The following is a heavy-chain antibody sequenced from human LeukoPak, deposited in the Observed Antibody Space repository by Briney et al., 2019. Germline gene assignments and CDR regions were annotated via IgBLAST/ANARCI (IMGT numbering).Heavy chain of an antibody. V-gene: IGHV4-34*01. J-gene: IGHJ4*02. D-gene: IGHD3-16*01. CDR2: INHSGST. CDR1: GGSFSGYY. CDR3: ARPIYDYYFDY. Sequence: XETLSLTCAVYGGSFSGYYWSWIRQPPGKGLEWIGEINHSGSTNYNPSLKSRVTISVDTSKNQFSLKLSSVTAADTAVYYCARPIYDYYFDYWGQGTLVTVSS.